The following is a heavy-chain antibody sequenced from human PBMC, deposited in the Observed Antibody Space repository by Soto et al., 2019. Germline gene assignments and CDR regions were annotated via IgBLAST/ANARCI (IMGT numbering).Heavy chain of an antibody. CDR3: ARALGTTGYYYYGMDV. V-gene: IGHV4-30-2*01. CDR1: GGSISSGGYS. J-gene: IGHJ6*02. CDR2: IYHSGST. Sequence: QLQLQESGSGLVKPSQTLSLTCAVSGGSISSGGYSWSWIRQPPGKGLEWIGYIYHSGSTYYNPSLNSRVTISVDRSKNQFSLKLSSVTAADTAVYYCARALGTTGYYYYGMDVWGQGTTVTVSS. D-gene: IGHD4-4*01.